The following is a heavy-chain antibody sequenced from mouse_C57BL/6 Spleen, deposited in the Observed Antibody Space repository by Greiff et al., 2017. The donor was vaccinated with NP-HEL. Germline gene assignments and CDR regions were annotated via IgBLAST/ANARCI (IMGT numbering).Heavy chain of an antibody. D-gene: IGHD2-4*01. CDR1: GYSFTGYF. V-gene: IGHV1-20*01. CDR3: ARNDYDADYYAMDY. CDR2: INPYNGDT. J-gene: IGHJ4*01. Sequence: VQLKQSGPELVKPGDSVKISCKASGYSFTGYFMNWVMQSHGKSLEWIGRINPYNGDTFYNQKFKGKATLTVDKSSSTAHMELRSLTSEDSAVYYCARNDYDADYYAMDYWGQGTSVTVSS.